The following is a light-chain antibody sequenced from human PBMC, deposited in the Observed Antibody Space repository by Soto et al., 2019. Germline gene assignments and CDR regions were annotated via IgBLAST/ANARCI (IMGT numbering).Light chain of an antibody. CDR3: QQYNDWPPWT. J-gene: IGKJ1*01. Sequence: EVVVTQSPATLSLSPGERASLSCRASQSVNSNLAWYQQKPGQAPRILIYGASTRATGIPARFNGTGSATELTLTISSLQSEDSAVYYCQQYNDWPPWTFVHGTKVEIK. V-gene: IGKV3D-15*01. CDR2: GAS. CDR1: QSVNSN.